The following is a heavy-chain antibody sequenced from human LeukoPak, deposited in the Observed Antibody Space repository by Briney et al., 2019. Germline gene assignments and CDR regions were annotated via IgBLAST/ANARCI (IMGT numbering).Heavy chain of an antibody. D-gene: IGHD6-13*01. J-gene: IGHJ4*02. CDR1: GYTFINYY. V-gene: IGHV1-46*01. CDR3: ARENGYRRGFDY. Sequence: ASVKVSCKASGYTFINYYMHWVRQAPGQGLEWMGIINASGGSTSYAQKVQGRVTMTRDTSTSTIYMELSSLRSEDTAMYYCARENGYRRGFDYWGRGTLVTVSS. CDR2: INASGGST.